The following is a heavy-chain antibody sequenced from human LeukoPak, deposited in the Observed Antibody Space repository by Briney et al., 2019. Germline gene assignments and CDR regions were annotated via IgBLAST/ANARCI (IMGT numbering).Heavy chain of an antibody. CDR3: ARAQRFTMVRGVTSYYFDY. J-gene: IGHJ4*02. Sequence: GGSLRLSCAASGFTFSSYGMHWVRQAPGKGLEWVAVISYDGSNKYYADSVKGRFTISRDNAKNSLYLQMNSLRAEDTAVYYCARAQRFTMVRGVTSYYFDYWGQGTLVTVSS. CDR2: ISYDGSNK. CDR1: GFTFSSYG. D-gene: IGHD3-10*01. V-gene: IGHV3-30*03.